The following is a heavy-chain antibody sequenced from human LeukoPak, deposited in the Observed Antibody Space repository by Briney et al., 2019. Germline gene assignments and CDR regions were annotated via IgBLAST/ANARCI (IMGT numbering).Heavy chain of an antibody. Sequence: GGSLRLSCAASGFTFSDYYMTWIRQAPGKGLEWLSYINTGSTYTNYANSVKGRFTISRDNAKNSLYLQLNSLRAEDTAVYYCARVAEIQLWLRSAFDYWGQGTLVTVSS. D-gene: IGHD5-18*01. CDR3: ARVAEIQLWLRSAFDY. J-gene: IGHJ4*02. V-gene: IGHV3-11*06. CDR2: INTGSTYT. CDR1: GFTFSDYY.